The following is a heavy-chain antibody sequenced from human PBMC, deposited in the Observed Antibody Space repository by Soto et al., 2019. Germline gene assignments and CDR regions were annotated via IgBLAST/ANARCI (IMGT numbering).Heavy chain of an antibody. D-gene: IGHD6-19*01. J-gene: IGHJ4*02. CDR2: IWYDGSNK. CDR1: GFTFSSYG. CDR3: ARDWLGPEIGSY. V-gene: IGHV3-33*01. Sequence: QVQLVESGAGVVQPGRSLRLSCAASGFTFSSYGMHWVRQAPGKGLEWVAVIWYDGSNKYYADSVKGRFTISRDNSKNTLYLQLNSLRAEDTAVYYCARDWLGPEIGSYWGQGTLVTVSS.